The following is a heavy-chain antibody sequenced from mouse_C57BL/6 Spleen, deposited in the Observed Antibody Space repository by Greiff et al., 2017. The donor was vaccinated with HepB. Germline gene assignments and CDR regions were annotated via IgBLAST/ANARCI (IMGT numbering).Heavy chain of an antibody. V-gene: IGHV5-4*03. Sequence: EVKLMESGGGLVKPGGSLKLSCAASGFTFSSYAMSWVRQTPEKRLEWVATISDGGSYTYYPDNVKGRFTISRDNAKNNLYLQMSHLKSEDTAMYYCARRNYYGSPGYFDVWGTGTTVTVSS. CDR2: ISDGGSYT. D-gene: IGHD1-1*01. J-gene: IGHJ1*03. CDR3: ARRNYYGSPGYFDV. CDR1: GFTFSSYA.